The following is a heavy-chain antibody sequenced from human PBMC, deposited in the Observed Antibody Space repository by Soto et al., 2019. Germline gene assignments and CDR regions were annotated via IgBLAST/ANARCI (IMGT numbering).Heavy chain of an antibody. D-gene: IGHD6-19*01. J-gene: IGHJ4*02. Sequence: ASVNVSCKASGGTFSSYAISWVRQAPGQGLEWMGGIIPIFGTANYAQKFQGRVTITADESTSTAYMELSSLRSEDTAVYYCARNPGIAVTPDYYFDYWGQGTLVTVSS. CDR3: ARNPGIAVTPDYYFDY. V-gene: IGHV1-69*13. CDR2: IIPIFGTA. CDR1: GGTFSSYA.